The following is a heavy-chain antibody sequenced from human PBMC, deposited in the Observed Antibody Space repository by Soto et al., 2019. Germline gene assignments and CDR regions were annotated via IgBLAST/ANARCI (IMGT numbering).Heavy chain of an antibody. D-gene: IGHD5-12*01. Sequence: GGSLRLSCAASGFTFSSYAMSWVRQAPGKGLEWVSAISGSGGSTYYADSVKGRFTISRDNSKNTLYLQMNSRRAEDTAVYYGAKGGAWIIGVFDIWGQGTMVTVSS. CDR1: GFTFSSYA. V-gene: IGHV3-23*01. CDR2: ISGSGGST. J-gene: IGHJ3*02. CDR3: AKGGAWIIGVFDI.